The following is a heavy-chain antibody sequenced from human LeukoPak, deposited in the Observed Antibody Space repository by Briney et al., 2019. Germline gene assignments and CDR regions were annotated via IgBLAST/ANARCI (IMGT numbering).Heavy chain of an antibody. CDR1: GFTFGSYG. CDR2: ISGSGGST. D-gene: IGHD4-17*01. CDR3: AKETTVSRGGFDY. Sequence: GGSLRLSCAASGFTFGSYGMSWVRQAPGKGLEWVSAISGSGGSTYYADSVKGRFTISRDNSKNTLYLQMNSLRAEDTAVYYCAKETTVSRGGFDYWGQGTLVTVSS. J-gene: IGHJ4*02. V-gene: IGHV3-23*01.